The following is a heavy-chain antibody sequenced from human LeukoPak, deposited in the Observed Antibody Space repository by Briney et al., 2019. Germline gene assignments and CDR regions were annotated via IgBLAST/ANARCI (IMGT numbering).Heavy chain of an antibody. J-gene: IGHJ4*02. Sequence: GGSLRLSCAAPGFTFSSYGMHWVRQAPGKGLEWVAAIPYDGSVKYYEDSVKGRFTISRDNSKNTLYLQMDSLRPEDTAVYYCATAKRYCSGGSCPDTPEFDYWGQGTLVTVSS. CDR3: ATAKRYCSGGSCPDTPEFDY. CDR1: GFTFSSYG. CDR2: IPYDGSVK. D-gene: IGHD2-15*01. V-gene: IGHV3-30*03.